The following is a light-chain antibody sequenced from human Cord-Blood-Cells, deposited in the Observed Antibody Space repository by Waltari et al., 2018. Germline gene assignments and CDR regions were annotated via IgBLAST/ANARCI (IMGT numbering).Light chain of an antibody. J-gene: IGKJ1*01. V-gene: IGKV3-11*01. Sequence: EIVLTQSPATLSLSLGQIATLSCRASQSVSSYLAWYQQKPGQAPRLLIYDASNRATGIPARFSGSGSGTDFTLTISSLEPEDFAVYYCQQRSNWPPTCGQGTKVEIK. CDR1: QSVSSY. CDR3: QQRSNWPPT. CDR2: DAS.